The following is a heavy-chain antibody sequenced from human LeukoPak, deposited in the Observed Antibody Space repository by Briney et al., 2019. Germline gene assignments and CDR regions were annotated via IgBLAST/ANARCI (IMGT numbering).Heavy chain of an antibody. Sequence: GGSLRLSCAASGFTFSSYSMNWVRQAPGKGLEWVSSISSSSSTIYYADSVKGRFTISRDNAKNSLYLQMNSLRAEDTAVYYCAREGNIQLWFGDTNAFDIWGQGTMVTVSS. CDR2: ISSSSSTI. CDR3: AREGNIQLWFGDTNAFDI. D-gene: IGHD5-18*01. V-gene: IGHV3-48*04. CDR1: GFTFSSYS. J-gene: IGHJ3*02.